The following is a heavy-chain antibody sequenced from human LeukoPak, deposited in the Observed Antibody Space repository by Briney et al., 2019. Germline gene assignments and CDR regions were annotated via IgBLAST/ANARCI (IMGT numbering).Heavy chain of an antibody. J-gene: IGHJ4*02. CDR3: ATVGIRTASDN. Sequence: PGRSLRLSCAASGFSFSSFAMHWVRQAPGKGLEWVAVISFDGSDKFYTDSVKGRFTISRENSKNTLYLQMSNLTAEDTAVYYCATVGIRTASDNWGQGTLVSVSS. CDR2: ISFDGSDK. V-gene: IGHV3-30*04. CDR1: GFSFSSFA. D-gene: IGHD1-14*01.